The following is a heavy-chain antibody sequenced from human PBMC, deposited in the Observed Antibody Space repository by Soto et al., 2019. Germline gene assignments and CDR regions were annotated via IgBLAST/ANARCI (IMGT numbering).Heavy chain of an antibody. J-gene: IGHJ3*02. CDR1: GFSFSSYG. CDR3: AKDRRQLSALDM. CDR2: ISNDGNRK. D-gene: IGHD6-6*01. V-gene: IGHV3-30*18. Sequence: GGSLRLSCAASGFSFSSYGMHWVRQAPGRGLEWVTVISNDGNRKYYGESVKGRFSVSRDNDEDTLYLQMNGLRPEDTGVYYCAKDRRQLSALDMWGQGTTVTVSS.